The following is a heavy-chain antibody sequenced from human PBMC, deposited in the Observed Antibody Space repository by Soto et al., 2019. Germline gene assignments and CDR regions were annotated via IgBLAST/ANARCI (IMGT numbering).Heavy chain of an antibody. J-gene: IGHJ6*03. Sequence: ASVKVSCKASGYTFTNYDVNWVRQATGQGLEWMGWMNPNTGNTGYAQKFQGRVTMTRNTSISTAYMELSSLRSEDTAVYYCARAVRVWSDSKYYYYMGVWGKGTTVTISS. CDR3: ARAVRVWSDSKYYYYMGV. CDR2: MNPNTGNT. CDR1: GYTFTNYD. V-gene: IGHV1-8*01. D-gene: IGHD2-21*01.